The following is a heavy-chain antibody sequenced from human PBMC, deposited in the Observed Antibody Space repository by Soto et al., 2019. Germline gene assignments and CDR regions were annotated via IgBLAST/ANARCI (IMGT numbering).Heavy chain of an antibody. D-gene: IGHD1-26*01. V-gene: IGHV4-59*02. Sequence: SETLSLTCLVSGGSGTSHHWRWIRQFPGQGLGWIAYSSYTGNTNYCPALQIRVTISLDTSKNRLSLMLMSMSAADAAVYYCARVMHARFTHYFGPAGQGTLLTVSS. CDR3: ARVMHARFTHYFGP. CDR2: SSYTGNT. CDR1: GGSGTSHH. J-gene: IGHJ5*02.